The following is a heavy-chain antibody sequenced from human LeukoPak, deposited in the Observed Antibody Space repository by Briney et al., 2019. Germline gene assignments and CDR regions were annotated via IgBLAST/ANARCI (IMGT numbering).Heavy chain of an antibody. CDR1: GASLNSGGSISSPGHS. CDR2: IYHSGST. Sequence: PSQTLSLTCTVSGASLNSGGSISSPGHSWSWIRQPPGKGLEWIGYIYHSGSTSYNPSLQSRVTMSLETSKTQFSLSLTSVTAADTGMYFCARGRPGIYGATYFDSWGRGTLVTVSS. J-gene: IGHJ4*02. V-gene: IGHV4-30-2*01. D-gene: IGHD1-1*01. CDR3: ARGRPGIYGATYFDS.